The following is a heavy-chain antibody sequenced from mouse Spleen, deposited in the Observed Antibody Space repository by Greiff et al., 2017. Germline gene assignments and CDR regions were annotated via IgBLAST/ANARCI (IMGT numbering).Heavy chain of an antibody. J-gene: IGHJ3*01. Sequence: VQLQQSGGGLVKPGGSLKLSCAASGFTFSDYGMHWVRQAPEKGLEWVAYISSGSSTIYYADTVKGRFTISRDNAKNTLFLQMTSLRSEDTAMYYCARGGYGLFAYWGQGTLVTVSA. V-gene: IGHV5-17*01. CDR3: ARGGYGLFAY. CDR2: ISSGSSTI. CDR1: GFTFSDYG. D-gene: IGHD2-2*01.